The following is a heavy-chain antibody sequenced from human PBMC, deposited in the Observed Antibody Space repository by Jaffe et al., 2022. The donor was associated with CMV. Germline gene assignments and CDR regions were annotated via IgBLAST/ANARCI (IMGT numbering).Heavy chain of an antibody. Sequence: EVQLVESGGGLVKPGGSLRLSCAASGFTFSSYSMNWVRQAPGKGLEWVSSISSSSSYIYYADSVKGRFTISRDNAKNSLYLQMNSLRAEDTAVYYCAMLTTVTSRGDYWGQGTLVTVSS. J-gene: IGHJ4*02. CDR2: ISSSSSYI. CDR3: AMLTTVTSRGDY. D-gene: IGHD4-17*01. CDR1: GFTFSSYS. V-gene: IGHV3-21*01.